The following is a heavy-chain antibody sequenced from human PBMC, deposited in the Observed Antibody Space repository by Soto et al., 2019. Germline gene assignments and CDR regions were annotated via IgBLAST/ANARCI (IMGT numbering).Heavy chain of an antibody. J-gene: IGHJ6*02. V-gene: IGHV3-74*01. CDR1: GFTFSSYW. D-gene: IGHD3-10*01. Sequence: GGSLRLSCAASGFTFSSYWMHWVRQAPGKGLVWVSRINSDGSSTSYADSVKGRFTISRDNAKNTLYLQMNSLRAEDTAVYYCVGEPQYYHCLDVWRQGTTVTVYS. CDR2: INSDGSST. CDR3: VGEPQYYHCLDV.